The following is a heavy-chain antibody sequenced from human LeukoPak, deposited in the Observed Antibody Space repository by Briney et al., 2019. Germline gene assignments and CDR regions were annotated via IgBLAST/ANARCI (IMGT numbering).Heavy chain of an antibody. Sequence: GGSLRLSCAASGFTFSSYGMHWVRQAPGKGLEWVAVISYDGSNKYYADSVKGRFTISRDNSKNTLYLQMNSLRAEDTAVYYCAKDMRTGIAAAGNPWGQGTLVTVSS. V-gene: IGHV3-30*18. D-gene: IGHD6-13*01. CDR1: GFTFSSYG. J-gene: IGHJ5*02. CDR3: AKDMRTGIAAAGNP. CDR2: ISYDGSNK.